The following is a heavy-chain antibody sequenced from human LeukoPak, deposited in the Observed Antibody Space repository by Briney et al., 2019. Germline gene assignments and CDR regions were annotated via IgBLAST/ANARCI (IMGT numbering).Heavy chain of an antibody. CDR1: GGSISSGGYY. J-gene: IGHJ6*02. CDR3: ARDRRDDILTGWAPFYGMDV. V-gene: IGHV4-31*03. Sequence: SETLSLTCTVPGGSISSGGYYWSWIRQHPGKGLEWIGYIYYSGSTYYNPSLKSRVTISVDTSKNQFSLKLSSVTAADTAVYYCARDRRDDILTGWAPFYGMDVWGQGTTVTVSS. D-gene: IGHD3-9*01. CDR2: IYYSGST.